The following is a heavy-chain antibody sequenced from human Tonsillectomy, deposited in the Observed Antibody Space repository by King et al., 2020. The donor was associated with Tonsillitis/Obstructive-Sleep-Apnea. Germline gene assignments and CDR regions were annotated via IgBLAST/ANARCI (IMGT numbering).Heavy chain of an antibody. Sequence: VKLVESGGGMVKTGGSLRLSCVASGYKFSNAYMSWVRQAPGKGLEWVGRIKSQRDGGTTDYGAPVKGRFSISRDDPKNTLYLQMNSLKIEDSGVYFCRDGSGIWYGVDVWGQGTAVTVSS. CDR3: RDGSGIWYGVDV. J-gene: IGHJ6*02. D-gene: IGHD3-10*01. CDR1: GYKFSNAY. V-gene: IGHV3-15*01. CDR2: IKSQRDGGTT.